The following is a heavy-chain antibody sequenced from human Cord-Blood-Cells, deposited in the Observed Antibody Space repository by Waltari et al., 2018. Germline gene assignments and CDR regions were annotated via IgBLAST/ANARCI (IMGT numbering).Heavy chain of an antibody. CDR2: INPNSGGT. CDR1: GYTFTGYY. D-gene: IGHD3-10*01. V-gene: IGHV1-2*06. Sequence: QVQLVQSGAEVKKPGASVKVSCKASGYTFTGYYMHWVRQAPGQGLEWMGRINPNSGGTNYAQKFQGRVTMTRDTSTSTAYMELSRLRSDDTAVYYCAEGGSGSYYNEYFQHWGQGTLVTVSS. CDR3: AEGGSGSYYNEYFQH. J-gene: IGHJ1*01.